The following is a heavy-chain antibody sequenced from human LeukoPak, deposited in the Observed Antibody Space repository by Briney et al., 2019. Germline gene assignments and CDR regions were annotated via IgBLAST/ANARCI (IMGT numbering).Heavy chain of an antibody. D-gene: IGHD4-11*01. CDR2: IWSDGTNQ. J-gene: IGHJ4*02. CDR3: ARDAQRGFDYSNSLEY. CDR1: GFIFNHYG. Sequence: PGRSLRLSCAAAGFIFNHYGMHWVRRALGKGLEWVAVIWSDGTNQYYGDSVKGRFTISRDDSGNTVHLQMNSLRPEDTGVYYCARDAQRGFDYSNSLEYWGQGTPVTVST. V-gene: IGHV3-33*01.